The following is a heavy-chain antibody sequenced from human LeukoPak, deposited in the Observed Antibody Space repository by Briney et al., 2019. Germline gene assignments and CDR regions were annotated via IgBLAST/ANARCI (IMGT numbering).Heavy chain of an antibody. J-gene: IGHJ4*02. CDR1: GFTFSSYS. V-gene: IGHV3-21*01. Sequence: GGSLRLSCAASGFTFSSYSFNWVRQAPGKGPEWVSSINTVSTYIYYADSVRGRFTISRDNAKDSLWLQMNSLRAEDSGFYYCARLRRNSDRSGFYYYYDYWGQGTLVTVSS. CDR3: ARLRRNSDRSGFYYYYDY. D-gene: IGHD3-22*01. CDR2: INTVSTYI.